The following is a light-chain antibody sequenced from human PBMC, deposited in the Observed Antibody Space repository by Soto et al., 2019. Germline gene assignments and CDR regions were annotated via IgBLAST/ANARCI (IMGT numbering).Light chain of an antibody. CDR1: QSVSSY. V-gene: IGKV3-11*01. CDR2: DAS. J-gene: IGKJ5*01. Sequence: EIVLTQSPATLSLSPGERATLSCRASQSVSSYLAWYQQKPGQAPRLLIYDASNRAPGIPARFSGSGSGTDFTLTISSLEPEDFAVYYCQQRVNWPITFCQATRLEIK. CDR3: QQRVNWPIT.